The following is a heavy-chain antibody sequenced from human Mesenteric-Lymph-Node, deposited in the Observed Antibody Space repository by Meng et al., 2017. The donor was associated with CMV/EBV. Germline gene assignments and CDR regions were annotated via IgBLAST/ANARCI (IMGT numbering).Heavy chain of an antibody. CDR1: GSTFSDYY. J-gene: IGHJ6*02. CDR3: AKDFHCSSTSCYTYYYYYGMDV. V-gene: IGHV3-11*01. CDR2: ISSSGSTI. D-gene: IGHD2-2*01. Sequence: GESLKISCAASGSTFSDYYMSWIRPAPGKGLEWVSYISSSGSTIYYADSVKGRFTISRDNAKNSLYLQMNRLRAEDTALYYCAKDFHCSSTSCYTYYYYYGMDVWGQGTTVTVSS.